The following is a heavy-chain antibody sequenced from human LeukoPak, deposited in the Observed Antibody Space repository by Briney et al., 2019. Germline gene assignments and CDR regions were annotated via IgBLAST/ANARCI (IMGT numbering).Heavy chain of an antibody. J-gene: IGHJ4*02. D-gene: IGHD6-19*01. V-gene: IGHV3-74*01. CDR1: GLTFSSYW. CDR2: INTDGSST. CDR3: ARDRGSGFGDY. Sequence: GGPLRLSCAASGLTFSSYWMHWVRKAPGKGLVWVSRINTDGSSTTYADSVKGRFTVSRDNAKNTLYLQMNSLRAEDTAVYYCARDRGSGFGDYWGQGAPVTLSS.